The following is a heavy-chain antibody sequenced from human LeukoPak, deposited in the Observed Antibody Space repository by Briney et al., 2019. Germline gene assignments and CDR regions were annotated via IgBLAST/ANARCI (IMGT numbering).Heavy chain of an antibody. J-gene: IGHJ4*02. CDR1: GFTVSSNY. D-gene: IGHD3-22*01. Sequence: AGGSLRLSGAASGFTVSSNYRSWVRQAPGKGLEWVSVIYSGGSTYYADSVKGRFTISRDNSKNTLYLQMNSLRAEDTAVYYCAREGQDSSGYKHFDYWGQGTLVTVSS. CDR2: IYSGGST. V-gene: IGHV3-53*01. CDR3: AREGQDSSGYKHFDY.